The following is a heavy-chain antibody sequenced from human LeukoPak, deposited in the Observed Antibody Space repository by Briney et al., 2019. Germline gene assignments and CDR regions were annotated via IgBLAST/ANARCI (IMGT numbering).Heavy chain of an antibody. CDR1: GYTFTSYY. D-gene: IGHD6-13*01. V-gene: IGHV1-18*04. CDR2: ISAYNGNT. J-gene: IGHJ4*02. CDR3: ARDGSGSWYPRRYFDY. Sequence: ASVKVSCTASGYTFTSYYMHWVRQAPGQGLEWMGWISAYNGNTNYAQKLQGRVTMTTDTSTSTAYMELRSLRSDDTAVYYCARDGSGSWYPRRYFDYWGQGTLVTVSS.